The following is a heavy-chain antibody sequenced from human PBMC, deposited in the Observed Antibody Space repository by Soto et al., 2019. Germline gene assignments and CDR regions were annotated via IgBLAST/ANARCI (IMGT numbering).Heavy chain of an antibody. CDR3: ARLQGYYDSSAIDI. Sequence: GGSLRLSCAASGFTFSSYAMHWVRQAPGKGLEYVSAISSNGGSTYYANSVKGRFTISRDNSKNTLYLQMGSLRAEDMAVYYCARLQGYYDSSAIDIWGQGTMVTVSS. J-gene: IGHJ3*02. CDR2: ISSNGGST. D-gene: IGHD3-22*01. CDR1: GFTFSSYA. V-gene: IGHV3-64*01.